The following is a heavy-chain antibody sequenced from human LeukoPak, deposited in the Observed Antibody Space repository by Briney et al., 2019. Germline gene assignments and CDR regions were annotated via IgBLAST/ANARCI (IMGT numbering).Heavy chain of an antibody. CDR1: GFTFSSYA. J-gene: IGHJ6*02. V-gene: IGHV3-23*01. CDR2: ISGSGGST. CDR3: AKDQGYYGPGSYWSLHYYYYYGMDV. Sequence: GGSLRLSCAASGFTFSSYAMSWVRQAPGKGLEWVSAISGSGGSTYYADSVKGRFTISRDNSKNTLYLQMNSLRAEDTAVYYCAKDQGYYGPGSYWSLHYYYYYGMDVWGQGTTVTVSS. D-gene: IGHD3-10*01.